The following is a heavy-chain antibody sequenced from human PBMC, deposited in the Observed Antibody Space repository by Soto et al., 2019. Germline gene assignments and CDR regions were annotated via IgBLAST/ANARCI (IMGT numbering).Heavy chain of an antibody. CDR1: GGSFIGYY. CDR2: INHSGST. V-gene: IGHV4-34*01. CDR3: ARGPLVGVVGGVDS. J-gene: IGHJ4*02. Sequence: SETLPHTCAFYGGSFIGYYWSWIRQPPGTGLEWIGEINHSGSTNYNPSLKSRVTISVDTSKNQFSLKLTSVTAADTAVYYCARGPLVGVVGGVDSWGQGTLVTVSS. D-gene: IGHD1-26*01.